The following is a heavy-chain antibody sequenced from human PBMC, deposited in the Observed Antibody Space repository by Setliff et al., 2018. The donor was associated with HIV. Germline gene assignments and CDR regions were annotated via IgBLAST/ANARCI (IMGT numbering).Heavy chain of an antibody. J-gene: IGHJ4*02. D-gene: IGHD3-9*01. Sequence: GASVKVSCKASGFTFTGYYMHWVRQAPGQGLEWMGIINPSGGSTSYAQKFQGRVTMTTDTSTSTVYMELSSLRSEDTAVYYCASPRLDWSFSHFDYWGQGTPVTVSS. CDR3: ASPRLDWSFSHFDY. CDR2: INPSGGST. CDR1: GFTFTGYY. V-gene: IGHV1-46*01.